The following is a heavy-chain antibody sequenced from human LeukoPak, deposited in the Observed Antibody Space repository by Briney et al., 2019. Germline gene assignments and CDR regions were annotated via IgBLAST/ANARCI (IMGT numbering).Heavy chain of an antibody. J-gene: IGHJ4*02. CDR2: IYYSGST. Sequence: PSETLSLTCAVYGGSFSGYYWGWIRQPPGKGLEWIGSIYYSGSTYYNPSLKSRVTISVDTSKNQFSLKLSSVTAADTAVYYCARTVLLWFGELLSNPLSFDYWGQGTLVTVSS. CDR3: ARTVLLWFGELLSNPLSFDY. CDR1: GGSFSGYY. V-gene: IGHV4-39*01. D-gene: IGHD3-10*01.